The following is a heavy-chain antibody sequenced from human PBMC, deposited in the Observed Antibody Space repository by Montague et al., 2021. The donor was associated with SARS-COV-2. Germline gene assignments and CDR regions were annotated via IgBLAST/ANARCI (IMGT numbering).Heavy chain of an antibody. CDR2: FLFNKNT. D-gene: IGHD3-9*01. CDR3: VRHPHYDGLNGPPDF. J-gene: IGHJ4*02. V-gene: IGHV4-59*08. CDR1: VSWNSGAD. Sequence: SETLSLTCTILVSWNSGADRNSTRLHSSHHPNSYAVFLFNKNTNFNPSLKSRVAISVDTSKNQFSLRLTSVTAADTAFYYCVRHPHYDGLNGPPDFWDQGTLVTVSS.